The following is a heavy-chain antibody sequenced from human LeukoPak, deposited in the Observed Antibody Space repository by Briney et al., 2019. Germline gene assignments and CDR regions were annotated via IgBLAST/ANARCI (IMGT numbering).Heavy chain of an antibody. CDR3: AREGVYYYDSSGSYYFDY. CDR2: INWNGGST. Sequence: PGGSLRLSCAASGFTFDDYGMSGFRQAPGKGLEWVPGINWNGGSTGYADSVKGRFTISRDNAKNSLYLQMNSLRAEDTALYYCAREGVYYYDSSGSYYFDYWGQGTLVTVSS. V-gene: IGHV3-20*04. D-gene: IGHD3-22*01. J-gene: IGHJ4*02. CDR1: GFTFDDYG.